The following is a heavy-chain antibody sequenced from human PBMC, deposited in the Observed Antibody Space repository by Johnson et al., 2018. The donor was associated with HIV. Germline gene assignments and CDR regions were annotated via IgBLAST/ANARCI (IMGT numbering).Heavy chain of an antibody. CDR2: ISYDGSNK. D-gene: IGHD3-22*01. V-gene: IGHV3-30*03. J-gene: IGHJ3*02. CDR3: AREGNYYDSSSHVFDI. Sequence: VQLVESGGGVVQPGGSLRLSCAASGFTFSSYGMHWVRQAPGKGLAWVAVISYDGSNKYYADSVKGRFTISRDNSKNTLYLQMNSLRAEDTAVHYCAREGNYYDSSSHVFDIWGQGTMVTVSS. CDR1: GFTFSSYG.